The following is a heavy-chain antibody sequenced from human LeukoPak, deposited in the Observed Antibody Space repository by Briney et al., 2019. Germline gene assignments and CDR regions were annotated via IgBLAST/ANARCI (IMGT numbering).Heavy chain of an antibody. D-gene: IGHD4-17*01. CDR3: ARDEDGDYFE. Sequence: ASVKVSCKASGYTFTSYGISWVRQAPGQGLEWMGWISPYNSNTYYAQNLQGRVTMTTDTSTSTTYMELRSLRSDDTAVYYCARDEDGDYFEWGQGTLVTVSS. J-gene: IGHJ4*02. CDR1: GYTFTSYG. CDR2: ISPYNSNT. V-gene: IGHV1-18*01.